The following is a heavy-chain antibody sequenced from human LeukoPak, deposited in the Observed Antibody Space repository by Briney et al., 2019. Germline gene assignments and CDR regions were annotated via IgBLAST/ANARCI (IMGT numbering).Heavy chain of an antibody. D-gene: IGHD1-26*01. CDR1: GSTFSSYW. Sequence: GGSLRLSCAASGSTFSSYWMSWVRQAPGKGLEWVANINQDGSETYYVDSVRGRFTISRDKAKNSLYLQMNSLRAEDTAVYYCARGLGYYYFDHWGQGTLVTVSS. J-gene: IGHJ4*02. CDR3: ARGLGYYYFDH. CDR2: INQDGSET. V-gene: IGHV3-7*01.